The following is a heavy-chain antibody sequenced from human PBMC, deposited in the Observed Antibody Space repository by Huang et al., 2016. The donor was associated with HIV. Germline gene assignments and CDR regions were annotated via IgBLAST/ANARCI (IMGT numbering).Heavy chain of an antibody. V-gene: IGHV3-23*01. CDR1: GFAFNTFA. D-gene: IGHD1-26*01. CDR2: ICGGGGSI. J-gene: IGHJ3*01. CDR3: ATDEWGWLTHAFHV. Sequence: EFQLLESGGNLAHPGGSLRLSCAASGFAFNTFAMDWVRQARGKGLEWVLTICGGGGSIYYSDSVKGRFTISRDNSKNTLYLQLNNLTVDDTAVYYCATDEWGWLTHAFHVWGQGTLVAVSS.